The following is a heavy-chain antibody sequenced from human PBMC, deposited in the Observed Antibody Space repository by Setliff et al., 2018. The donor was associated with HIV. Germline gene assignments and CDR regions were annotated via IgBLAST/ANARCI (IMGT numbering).Heavy chain of an antibody. J-gene: IGHJ6*02. CDR3: ARPQWELGVDYYGMDV. Sequence: ASVKVSCKASGGSSSTYAINWVRQAPGQGLEWMGQIMPIIHFTNYAQKFQGRVTISADKSTSTAYIELSSLRYKDTAVYYCARPQWELGVDYYGMDVWGQGTTVTVSS. V-gene: IGHV1-69*10. CDR1: GGSSSTYA. CDR2: IMPIIHFT. D-gene: IGHD1-26*01.